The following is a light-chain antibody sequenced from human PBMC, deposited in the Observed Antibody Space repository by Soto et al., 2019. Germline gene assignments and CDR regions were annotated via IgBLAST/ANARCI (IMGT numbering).Light chain of an antibody. CDR3: CSYGGSTTFYV. V-gene: IGLV2-23*02. Sequence: QSVLTQPASVSGSLGQSITISRTGTSRDFGSYDLVSWYQQHPGKVPKFLIYEVKKRPSGVSDRFSGSKSGNTATLTISGLLAEDEADYYCCSYGGSTTFYVFGSGTKVTVL. J-gene: IGLJ1*01. CDR2: EVK. CDR1: SRDFGSYDL.